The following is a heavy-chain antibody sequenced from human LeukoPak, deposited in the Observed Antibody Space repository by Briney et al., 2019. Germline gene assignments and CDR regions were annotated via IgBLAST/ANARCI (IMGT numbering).Heavy chain of an antibody. Sequence: GGSLRLSCAASGFIVSNNYMSWVRQAPGKGLEWVSVIYSDGSTYYADSVKGRFTISRDNAKNSLYLQMNSLRDEDTAVYYCARDLGGATGFDIWGQGTMVTVSS. V-gene: IGHV3-53*01. J-gene: IGHJ3*02. CDR1: GFIVSNNY. CDR2: IYSDGST. CDR3: ARDLGGATGFDI. D-gene: IGHD1-26*01.